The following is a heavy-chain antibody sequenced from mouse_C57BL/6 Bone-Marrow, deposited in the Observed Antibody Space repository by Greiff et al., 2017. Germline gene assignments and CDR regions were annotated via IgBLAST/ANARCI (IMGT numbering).Heavy chain of an antibody. V-gene: IGHV1-81*01. CDR1: GYTFTSYG. Sequence: VQLQQSGAELARPGASVKLSCKASGYTFTSYGISWVKQRTGQGLEWIGEIYPRSGNTYYNEKFKGKATLAADKSSSTAYMELRSLTSEDSAVYFCARSGYYIYYYAMDYCGQGTSVTVSS. CDR3: ARSGYYIYYYAMDY. CDR2: IYPRSGNT. D-gene: IGHD2-3*01. J-gene: IGHJ4*01.